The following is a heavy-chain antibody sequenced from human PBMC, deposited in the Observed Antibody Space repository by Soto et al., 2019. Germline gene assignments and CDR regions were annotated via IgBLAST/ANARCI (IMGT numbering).Heavy chain of an antibody. V-gene: IGHV4-61*08. Sequence: SETLSLTCTVSAGPIDSGDYYWSWIRQPPGKGLEWIGYVYYSGTTNYNPFLKSRVTLSLDKTKHQFSLTMNSVTAADKAVYYCARDGIAPHNYFDSRGQGAQVSVTS. CDR2: VYYSGTT. J-gene: IGHJ4*02. D-gene: IGHD2-21*01. CDR3: ARDGIAPHNYFDS. CDR1: AGPIDSGDYY.